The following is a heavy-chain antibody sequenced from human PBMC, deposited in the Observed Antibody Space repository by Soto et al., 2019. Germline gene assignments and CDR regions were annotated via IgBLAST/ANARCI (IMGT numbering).Heavy chain of an antibody. D-gene: IGHD4-17*01. Sequence: EVQLVESGGGLVQPGGSLRLYCAVSGFTVSSNYMSWVRQAPGKGLEWVSVIYSGGSTYYADSVKGRFTISRDNSKNTLYLQMNSLRAEDTAVYYCAREGIRSPLYYWGQGTLVTVSS. CDR1: GFTVSSNY. J-gene: IGHJ4*02. V-gene: IGHV3-66*01. CDR2: IYSGGST. CDR3: AREGIRSPLYY.